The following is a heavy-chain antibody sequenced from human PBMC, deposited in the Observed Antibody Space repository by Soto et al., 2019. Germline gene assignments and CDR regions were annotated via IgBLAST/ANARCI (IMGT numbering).Heavy chain of an antibody. J-gene: IGHJ4*02. CDR1: GGSISSGDYY. V-gene: IGHV4-30-4*01. D-gene: IGHD4-17*01. CDR3: ARDRDGDYVFDY. Sequence: SETLSLTCTVSGGSISSGDYYWSWIRQPPGKGLEWIGYIYYSGSTYYNPSLKSRVTISVDTSKNQFSLKLSSVTAADTAVYYCARDRDGDYVFDYWGQGTLVTVSS. CDR2: IYYSGST.